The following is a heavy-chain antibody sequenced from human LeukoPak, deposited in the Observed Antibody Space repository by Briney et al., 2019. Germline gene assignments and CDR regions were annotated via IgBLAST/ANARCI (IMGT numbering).Heavy chain of an antibody. CDR2: ISYSGRT. J-gene: IGHJ4*02. CDR1: GFTFSNYD. D-gene: IGHD3-10*01. Sequence: PGGSLRLSCAASGFTFSNYDFNWVRQAPGKGLEWGSGISYSGRTFYADSVKGRFTVSRDISKSTLYLQMNSLRVEDTARYYCAKVSWFGELSQRVQDCWGQGTLVTVSS. CDR3: AKVSWFGELSQRVQDC. V-gene: IGHV3-23*01.